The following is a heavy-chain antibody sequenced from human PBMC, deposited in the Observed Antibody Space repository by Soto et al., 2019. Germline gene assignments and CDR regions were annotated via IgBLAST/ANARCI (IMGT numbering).Heavy chain of an antibody. CDR2: ISYDGSNK. Sequence: GGSLRLSCAASGFTFSSYGMHWVRQAPGKGLEWVAVISYDGSNKYYADSVKGRFTISRDNSKNTLYLQMNSLRAEDTAVYYCAKVYYDFWSSYYYYGMDVWGQGTTVTVSS. CDR1: GFTFSSYG. J-gene: IGHJ6*02. D-gene: IGHD3-3*01. V-gene: IGHV3-30*18. CDR3: AKVYYDFWSSYYYYGMDV.